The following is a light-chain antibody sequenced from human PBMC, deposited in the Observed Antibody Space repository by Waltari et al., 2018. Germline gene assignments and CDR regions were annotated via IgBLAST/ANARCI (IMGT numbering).Light chain of an antibody. CDR1: SSNIGNNY. V-gene: IGLV1-51*01. CDR3: GTWDSSLSAGV. CDR2: DNN. J-gene: IGLJ2*01. Sequence: QKVTISCSGSSSNIGNNYVSWYQQLPGTAPKLLIYDNNKRPSGIPDRFSGSKSGTSATLGITGLQTGDEADYYCGTWDSSLSAGVFGGGTKLTVL.